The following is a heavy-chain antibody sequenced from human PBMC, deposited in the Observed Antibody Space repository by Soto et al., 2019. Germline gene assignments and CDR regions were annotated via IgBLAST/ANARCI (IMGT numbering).Heavy chain of an antibody. CDR2: VSFDGSEK. CDR3: AKDPIPAVNRGSRFDS. V-gene: IGHV3-30*02. CDR1: GFTFSTYG. D-gene: IGHD2-2*01. J-gene: IGHJ5*01. Sequence: GGSLRLSCAGSGFTFSTYGLHWVRQPPGKGLEWVAFVSFDGSEKYYAESVKGRFTISRDNPRNTLFLQLTSLRTEDTAVYFCAKDPIPAVNRGSRFDSWGRGTLVTVSS.